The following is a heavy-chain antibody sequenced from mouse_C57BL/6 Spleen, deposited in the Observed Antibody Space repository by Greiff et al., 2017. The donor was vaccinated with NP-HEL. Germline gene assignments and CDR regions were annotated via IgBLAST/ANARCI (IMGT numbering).Heavy chain of an antibody. CDR2: ISSGGDYI. Sequence: EVNVVESGEGLVKPGGSLKLSCAASGFTFSSYAMSWVRQTPEKRLEWVAYISSGGDYIYYADTVKGRFTISRDNARNTLYLQMSSLKSEDTAMYYCTRVPYYYGSSNYFDYWGQGTTLTVSS. CDR1: GFTFSSYA. J-gene: IGHJ2*01. D-gene: IGHD1-1*01. CDR3: TRVPYYYGSSNYFDY. V-gene: IGHV5-9-1*02.